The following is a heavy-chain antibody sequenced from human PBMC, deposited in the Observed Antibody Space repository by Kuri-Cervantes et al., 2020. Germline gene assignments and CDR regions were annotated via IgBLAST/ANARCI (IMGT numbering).Heavy chain of an antibody. Sequence: SVKVSCKASGGTFSSYAISWVRQAPGQGLEWMGGIIPIFGTANYAQKFQGRVTITADKSTSTAYMELSSLRSEDTAVYYWARAAGITGTTGRFHYYYYYYMDVWGKGTTVTVSS. D-gene: IGHD1-7*01. V-gene: IGHV1-69*06. CDR2: IIPIFGTA. J-gene: IGHJ6*03. CDR3: ARAAGITGTTGRFHYYYYYYMDV. CDR1: GGTFSSYA.